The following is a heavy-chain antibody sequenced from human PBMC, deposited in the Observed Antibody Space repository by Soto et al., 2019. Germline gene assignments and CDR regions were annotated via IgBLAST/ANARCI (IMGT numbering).Heavy chain of an antibody. CDR2: IKTDGSTT. D-gene: IGHD3-22*01. V-gene: IGHV3-74*01. J-gene: IGHJ3*02. CDR3: VRGSGYALDI. Sequence: PGGSLRLSCEASGFTFSNHWMHWVRQVSGMRPVWVSTIKTDGSTTGYADSVKGRFTISRDNAKNTLYLQMSSLRDEDTAVYYCVRGSGYALDIWGRGTMVTVSS. CDR1: GFTFSNHW.